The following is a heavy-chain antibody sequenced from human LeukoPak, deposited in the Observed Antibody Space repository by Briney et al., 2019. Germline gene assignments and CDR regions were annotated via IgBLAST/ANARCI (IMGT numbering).Heavy chain of an antibody. CDR2: IYYSGST. Sequence: SETQFLNCTVSGGSISSFYWSWIRQPPGKGLEWIGYIYYSGSTNYNPSLKSRVTISVDTSKNQFSLKLSSVTAADTAVYYCARGGVFFDYWGQGTLVTVSS. J-gene: IGHJ4*02. V-gene: IGHV4-59*01. CDR1: GGSISSFY. D-gene: IGHD3-10*01. CDR3: ARGGVFFDY.